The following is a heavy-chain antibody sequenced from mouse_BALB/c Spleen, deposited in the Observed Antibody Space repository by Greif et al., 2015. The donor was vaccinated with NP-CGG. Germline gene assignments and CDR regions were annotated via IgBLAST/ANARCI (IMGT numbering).Heavy chain of an antibody. V-gene: IGHV5-17*02. CDR3: ARSFNYVGYYATDY. J-gene: IGHJ4*01. D-gene: IGHD2-1*01. Sequence: EVHLVESGGGLVQPGGSRKLSCAASGFTFSSFGMHWVRQAPEKGLEWVAYISSGSSTIYYADTVKGRFTISRDNPKNTLFLQMTSLRSEDTAMYYCARSFNYVGYYATDYWGQGTSVTVSS. CDR1: GFTFSSFG. CDR2: ISSGSSTI.